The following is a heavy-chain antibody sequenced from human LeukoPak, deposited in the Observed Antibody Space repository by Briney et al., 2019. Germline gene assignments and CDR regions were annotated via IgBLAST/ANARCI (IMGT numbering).Heavy chain of an antibody. CDR3: ARGSATGTTRGYWFDP. D-gene: IGHD1-1*01. CDR2: ISGSNSYI. V-gene: IGHV3-21*01. CDR1: GFTFSSYT. Sequence: GGSLRLSCAASGFTFSSYTMHWIRQAPGKGLEWVSSISGSNSYIFYADSVKGRFTVSRDNAKDSLYLQMNSLRAEDTAVYYCARGSATGTTRGYWFDPWGQGTLVTVSS. J-gene: IGHJ5*02.